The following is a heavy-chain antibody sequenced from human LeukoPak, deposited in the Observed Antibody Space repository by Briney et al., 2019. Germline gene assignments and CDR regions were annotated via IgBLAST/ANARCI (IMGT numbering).Heavy chain of an antibody. CDR3: ARRKAGHNWFDP. V-gene: IGHV4-39*01. CDR1: GGCISSSGYY. CDR2: IYYSGTT. Sequence: PSETLSLTCTVSGGCISSSGYYWGWIRQPPGKGLEWIGSIYYSGTTYYSPSLKSRVTISVDTSKNQFSLKLSSVTAADTAVYFCARRKAGHNWFDPWGQGTLVTVSS. J-gene: IGHJ5*02.